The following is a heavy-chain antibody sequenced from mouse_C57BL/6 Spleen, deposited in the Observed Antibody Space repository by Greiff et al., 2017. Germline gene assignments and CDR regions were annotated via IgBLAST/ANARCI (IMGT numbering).Heavy chain of an antibody. Sequence: EVQLQQSGPELVKPGASVKISCKASGYTFTDYYMNWVKQSHGKSLEWIGDINPNNGGTSYNQKFKGKATLTVDKSSSTAYMELRSLTSEDSAVYYGARRGYSNFDAMDYWGQGTSVTVSS. J-gene: IGHJ4*01. CDR3: ARRGYSNFDAMDY. CDR2: INPNNGGT. D-gene: IGHD2-5*01. V-gene: IGHV1-26*01. CDR1: GYTFTDYY.